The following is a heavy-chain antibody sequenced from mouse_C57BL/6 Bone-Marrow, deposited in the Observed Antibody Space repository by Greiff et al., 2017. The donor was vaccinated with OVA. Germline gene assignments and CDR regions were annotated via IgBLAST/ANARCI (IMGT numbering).Heavy chain of an antibody. V-gene: IGHV1-81*01. CDR3: SRYPIYYYGSSYVSWFAY. CDR1: GYTFTSYG. Sequence: VQLQQSGAELARPGASVKLSCKASGYTFTSYGISWVKQRTGQGLEWIGEIYPRSGNTYYNEKFKGKATLTADKSSSPAYMELRSLTSEDSSVYFCSRYPIYYYGSSYVSWFAYWGQGTLVTVSA. D-gene: IGHD1-1*01. J-gene: IGHJ3*01. CDR2: IYPRSGNT.